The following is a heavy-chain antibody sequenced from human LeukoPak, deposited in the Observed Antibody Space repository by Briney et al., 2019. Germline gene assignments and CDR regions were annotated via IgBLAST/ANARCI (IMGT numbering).Heavy chain of an antibody. CDR3: ARDQAPRMITFGGPRRWFDP. CDR1: GYTFTSYD. J-gene: IGHJ5*02. D-gene: IGHD3-16*01. V-gene: IGHV1-8*02. Sequence: ASVKVSCKASGYTFTSYDINWVRQATGQGLEWMGWMNPNSGNTGYAQKFQGRVTMTRDMSTSTVYMELSSLRSEDTAVYYCARDQAPRMITFGGPRRWFDPWGQGTLVTVSS. CDR2: MNPNSGNT.